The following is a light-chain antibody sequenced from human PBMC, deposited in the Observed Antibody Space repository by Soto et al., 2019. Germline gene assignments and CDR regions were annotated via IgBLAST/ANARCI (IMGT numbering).Light chain of an antibody. CDR3: SSYTSSSTLV. V-gene: IGLV2-14*01. CDR2: DVS. J-gene: IGLJ1*01. Sequence: QSVLTQPASVSGSPGQSITISCTGTSSDVGGYNYVSWYQQHPGKAPKLMIYDVSNRPSGVSNRFSGSKSGNTASLTISGLQVDDEADYYCSSYTSSSTLVFGTGTKVTVL. CDR1: SSDVGGYNY.